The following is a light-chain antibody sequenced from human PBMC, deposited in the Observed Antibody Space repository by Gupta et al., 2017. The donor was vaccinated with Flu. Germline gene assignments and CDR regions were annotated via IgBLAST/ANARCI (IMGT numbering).Light chain of an antibody. CDR3: MQTLQTPFT. V-gene: IGKV2-28*01. CDR2: MVS. J-gene: IGKJ4*02. Sequence: DIVTTQCLLSLLVIPGEPASFSCRSSQSLVYPGPHSYLNWYQQKPGQPPQLLFSMVSSRASGVPDRFSGSGSGTDFTLTISRVEAVDAGIYYCMQTLQTPFTFGGGTKVDIK. CDR1: QSLVYPGPHSY.